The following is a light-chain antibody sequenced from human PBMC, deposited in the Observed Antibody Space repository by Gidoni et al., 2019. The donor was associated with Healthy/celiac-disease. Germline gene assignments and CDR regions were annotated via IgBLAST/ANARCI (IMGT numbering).Light chain of an antibody. Sequence: IVMTQPPDTLSLSPGDRATLSCRAGQRISSYLAWYQQKPSHAPSLLIYVASNRATGIPARLSVSGSGTDFTLTISSLGPEDFAVDDCQRRSNWPPWTFGQGTKVEIK. CDR1: QRISSY. CDR3: QRRSNWPPWT. J-gene: IGKJ1*01. V-gene: IGKV3-11*01. CDR2: VAS.